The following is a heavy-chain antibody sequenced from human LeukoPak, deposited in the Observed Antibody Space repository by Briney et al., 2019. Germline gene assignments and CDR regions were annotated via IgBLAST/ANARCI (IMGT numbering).Heavy chain of an antibody. CDR2: ITPMFGST. CDR1: GDTFSNYV. J-gene: IGHJ3*01. D-gene: IGHD2-21*01. V-gene: IGHV1-69*13. CDR3: ARDDPDVVVIPGAADV. Sequence: ASVKVSCKASGDTFSNYVISWFRQAPGQRPEWMGGITPMFGSTYFTQKFQGRVTFTADDSTTTAYMELSSLKFDNTAVYYCARDDPDVVVIPGAADVWGQGTLVTVSS.